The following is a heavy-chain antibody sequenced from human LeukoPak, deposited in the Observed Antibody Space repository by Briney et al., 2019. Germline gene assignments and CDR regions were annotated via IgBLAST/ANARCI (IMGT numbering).Heavy chain of an antibody. CDR2: IYSGGST. V-gene: IGHV3-53*01. Sequence: PGGSLRLSCAASGFTVSSNYMSWVRQAPGKGLEWVSVIYSGGSTYYADSVKGRFTISRDNSNRTVFLQMNSLRAEDTAVYYCARDAAREPLDYWGQGTLVTVSS. J-gene: IGHJ4*02. CDR3: ARDAAREPLDY. CDR1: GFTVSSNY. D-gene: IGHD1-14*01.